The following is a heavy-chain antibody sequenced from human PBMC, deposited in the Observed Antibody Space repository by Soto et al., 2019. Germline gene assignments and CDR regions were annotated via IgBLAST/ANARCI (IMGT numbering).Heavy chain of an antibody. J-gene: IGHJ4*02. CDR2: ISGSGGGT. Sequence: EVQLLESGGGLVQPGGSLRLSCAASGFTFSSYAMSWVRQAPGKGLEWVSLISGSGGGTYYADSVKGRFTISRDNSKNTCYFLMICLRAVDSAVYYCANHAAPASPAFWVQGSLVTVSS. V-gene: IGHV3-23*01. CDR1: GFTFSSYA. D-gene: IGHD2-2*01. CDR3: ANHAAPASPAF.